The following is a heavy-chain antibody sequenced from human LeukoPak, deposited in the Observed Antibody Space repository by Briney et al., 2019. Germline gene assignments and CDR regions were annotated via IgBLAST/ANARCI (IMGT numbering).Heavy chain of an antibody. CDR2: IYSGGST. CDR3: AKGPYYYDSSGPPMYYFDY. D-gene: IGHD3-22*01. V-gene: IGHV3-53*01. Sequence: GGSLRLSCAASGFTVSSNYMSWVRQAPGKGLEWVSVIYSGGSTYYADSVKGRFTISRDNSKNTLYLQMNSLRAEDTAVYYCAKGPYYYDSSGPPMYYFDYWGQGTLVTVSS. CDR1: GFTVSSNY. J-gene: IGHJ4*02.